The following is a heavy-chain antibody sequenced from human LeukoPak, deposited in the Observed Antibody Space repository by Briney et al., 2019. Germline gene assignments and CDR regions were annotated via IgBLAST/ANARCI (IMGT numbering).Heavy chain of an antibody. CDR2: ISSSSSTI. CDR3: ARDRSGSPKNPMGY. V-gene: IGHV3-48*04. D-gene: IGHD3-3*01. Sequence: GGSLRLSCAASGFTFSSYSMNWVRQAPGKGLEWVSYISSSSSTIYYADSVKGRFTISRDNAKNSLYLQMNSLRAEDTAVYYCARDRSGSPKNPMGYWGQGTLVTVSS. CDR1: GFTFSSYS. J-gene: IGHJ4*02.